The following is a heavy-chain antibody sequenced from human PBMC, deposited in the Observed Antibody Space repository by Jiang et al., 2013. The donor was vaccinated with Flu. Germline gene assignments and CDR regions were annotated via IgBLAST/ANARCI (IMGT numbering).Heavy chain of an antibody. CDR3: ARVRKEYYYDSSGYWVDY. V-gene: IGHV4-59*01. CDR2: IYYSGST. CDR1: GGSISSYY. J-gene: IGHJ4*02. Sequence: LLKPSETLSLTCTVSGGSISSYYWSWIRQPPGKGLEWIGYIYYSGSTNYNPSLKSRVTISVDTSKNQFSLKLSSVTAADTAVYYCARVRKEYYYDSSGYWVDYWGQGTLVTVSS. D-gene: IGHD3-22*01.